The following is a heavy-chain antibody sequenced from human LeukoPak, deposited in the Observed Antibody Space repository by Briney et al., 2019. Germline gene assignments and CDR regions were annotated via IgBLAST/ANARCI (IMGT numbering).Heavy chain of an antibody. Sequence: PSETLSLTCTVSGGSISSYYWSWIRQPAGKGLEWIGRIYTSGSTNYNPSLKSRVTMSVDTSKNQFSLKLSSVTAADPAVYYCAREDIVVVPAAVGAFDIWGQGTMVTVSS. V-gene: IGHV4-4*07. D-gene: IGHD2-2*01. CDR3: AREDIVVVPAAVGAFDI. J-gene: IGHJ3*02. CDR2: IYTSGST. CDR1: GGSISSYY.